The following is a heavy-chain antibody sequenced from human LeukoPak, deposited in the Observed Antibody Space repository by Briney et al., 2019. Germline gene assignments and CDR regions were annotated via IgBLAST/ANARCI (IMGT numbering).Heavy chain of an antibody. J-gene: IGHJ4*02. V-gene: IGHV4-34*01. D-gene: IGHD4-17*01. CDR2: INHSGST. CDR3: AQSQNYGDGFDY. CDR1: GGFFSGYS. Sequence: PSESLSPTCAVYGGFFSGYSWRWIRQPPGKGLEWIGEINHSGSTNYNPSLKSRVAISVDTSKSQFSLKLSSVTAADTAVYYCAQSQNYGDGFDYWGQGTLVTVSS.